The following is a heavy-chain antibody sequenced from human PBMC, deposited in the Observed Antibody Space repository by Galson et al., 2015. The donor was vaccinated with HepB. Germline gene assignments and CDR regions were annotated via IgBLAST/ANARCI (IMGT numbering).Heavy chain of an antibody. Sequence: SLTCAVHGGSFSGYYWSWIRHTPGEGREWIGEISHSGSTNYNPSLKRRATISVDTSKKQFSLKVNSVTVADAAVYYFGRLYEGGSSWFHGRPFDIWGQGTMVTVSS. CDR1: GGSFSGYY. J-gene: IGHJ3*02. CDR2: ISHSGST. V-gene: IGHV4-34*01. CDR3: GRLYEGGSSWFHGRPFDI. D-gene: IGHD6-13*01.